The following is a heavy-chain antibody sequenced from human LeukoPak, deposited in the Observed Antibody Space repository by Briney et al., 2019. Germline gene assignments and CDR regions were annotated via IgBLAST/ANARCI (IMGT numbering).Heavy chain of an antibody. V-gene: IGHV3-23*01. CDR2: IRGSGGST. Sequence: GGSLRLSCAASGFTFSSYAVSWVRQAPGRGLEWVSGIRGSGGSTYYADSVKGRFTIPRDNSKNTLYLQMHSLRAEDTAVYYCAKEPWSFDYWGQGTLVTVSS. J-gene: IGHJ4*02. CDR3: AKEPWSFDY. D-gene: IGHD2-8*02. CDR1: GFTFSSYA.